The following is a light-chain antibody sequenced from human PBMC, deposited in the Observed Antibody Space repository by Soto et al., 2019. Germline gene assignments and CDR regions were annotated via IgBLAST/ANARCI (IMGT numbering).Light chain of an antibody. CDR2: DPS. V-gene: IGKV1-5*01. J-gene: IGKJ2*01. Sequence: IQMTQSPSTLSASVGDRVTITCQASQTITTLLAWYQHKPGKAPNLLIYDPSSLESGVPSRFSGSGSGKEFALTISSLQPDDSATYYCQQYSSLVTFGQGTKLEI. CDR1: QTITTL. CDR3: QQYSSLVT.